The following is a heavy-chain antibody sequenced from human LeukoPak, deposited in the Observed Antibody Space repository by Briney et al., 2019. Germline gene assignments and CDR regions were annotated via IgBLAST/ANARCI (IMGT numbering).Heavy chain of an antibody. D-gene: IGHD4-11*01. J-gene: IGHJ4*02. V-gene: IGHV3-30*03. CDR3: ARDYDYSNFDY. Sequence: PGGSLRLSCAATGFTFSSYGMHWVRQAPGKGLEWVAVISYDGSNKYYADSVKGRFTISRDNSKNTLYLQMNSLRAEDTAVYYCARDYDYSNFDYWGQGTLVTVSS. CDR1: GFTFSSYG. CDR2: ISYDGSNK.